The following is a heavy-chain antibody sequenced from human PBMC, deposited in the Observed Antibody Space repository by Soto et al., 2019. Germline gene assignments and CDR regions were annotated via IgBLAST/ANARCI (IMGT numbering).Heavy chain of an antibody. D-gene: IGHD1-1*01. CDR2: IYPPNSDP. J-gene: IGHJ4*02. Sequence: EVQLVQSGAEVKKPGESLRISCEGSGYSFSNYWIGWVRQMPGKGLEYMRIIYPPNSDPKYTPSFKGKVTISADKSINAAYLQWSSLKAADTAVYYCARLERRAVDGHLGYFDRWGQGTLVTVSS. CDR3: ARLERRAVDGHLGYFDR. CDR1: GYSFSNYW. V-gene: IGHV5-51*01.